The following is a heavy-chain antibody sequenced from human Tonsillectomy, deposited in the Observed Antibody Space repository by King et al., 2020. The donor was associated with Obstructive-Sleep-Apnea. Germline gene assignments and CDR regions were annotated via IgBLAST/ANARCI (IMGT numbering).Heavy chain of an antibody. CDR1: GFRFSSFW. CDR3: ARDVEAVEYYYGMDV. CDR2: INQDGSEK. V-gene: IGHV3-7*01. Sequence: VQLVESGGGLVQPGGSLRLSCAASGFRFSSFWMSWVRQAPGKGLEWVANINQDGSEKYYVDSVRGRFTISRDNAKTLLDLQMNSLRVEETAVYYCARDVEAVEYYYGMDVWGQGTTVTVSS. D-gene: IGHD3-16*01. J-gene: IGHJ6*02.